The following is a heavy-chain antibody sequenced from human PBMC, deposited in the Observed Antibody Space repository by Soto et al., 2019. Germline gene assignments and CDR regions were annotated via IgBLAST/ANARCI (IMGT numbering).Heavy chain of an antibody. D-gene: IGHD2-2*01. Sequence: VGSLRLSCAASGFTFSNYWMHWVRQAPGKGLEWVSRINGDGRTTIYADSVKGRFTISRDNAKNTLYLQMNSLRAEDTAVYYCARAGLGYCTSTSCHPGFDIWGQGTMVTVSS. CDR1: GFTFSNYW. J-gene: IGHJ3*02. CDR2: INGDGRTT. CDR3: ARAGLGYCTSTSCHPGFDI. V-gene: IGHV3-74*01.